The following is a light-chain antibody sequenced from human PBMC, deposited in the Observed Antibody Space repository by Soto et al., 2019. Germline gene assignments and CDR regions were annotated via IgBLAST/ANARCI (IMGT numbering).Light chain of an antibody. CDR2: DVT. CDR3: SSYTSSSTV. CDR1: NSDVGTYNY. Sequence: QSALTQPRSVSGSPGQSVTISCTGTNSDVGTYNYVSWYQQHPGKAPKLIIYDVTKRPSGVPDRFSGSKSGNTASLIISGLQAEDEADYYCSSYTSSSTVFGGGTQLTVL. V-gene: IGLV2-11*01. J-gene: IGLJ7*01.